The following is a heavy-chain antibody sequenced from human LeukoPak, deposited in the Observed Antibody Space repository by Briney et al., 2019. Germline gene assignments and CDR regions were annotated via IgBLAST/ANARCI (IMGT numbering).Heavy chain of an antibody. V-gene: IGHV4-31*03. CDR3: ARHPHRGYWFDP. Sequence: SQTLSLTCTVSGGSISSGGYYWSWIRQHPGKGLEWIGYIYYSGSTYYNPSLKSRVTISVDTSKNQFSLKLSSVTAADTAVYYCARHPHRGYWFDPWGQGTLVTVSS. J-gene: IGHJ5*02. D-gene: IGHD3-16*01. CDR2: IYYSGST. CDR1: GGSISSGGYY.